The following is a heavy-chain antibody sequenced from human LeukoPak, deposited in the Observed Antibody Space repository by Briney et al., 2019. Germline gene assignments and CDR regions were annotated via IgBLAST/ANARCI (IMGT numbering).Heavy chain of an antibody. CDR1: GFSFSSYA. CDR3: AKRNTMVRGGPCFDY. CDR2: IFGDGDTT. D-gene: IGHD3-10*01. Sequence: GGSLRLSCAASGFSFSSYAMNWVRQAPGKGLEWVSIIFGDGDTTYYADSVKGRFTVSRDNSKDTLYLQMNDLRPDDTAIYYCAKRNTMVRGGPCFDYWGQGLLVTVSS. V-gene: IGHV3-23*01. J-gene: IGHJ4*02.